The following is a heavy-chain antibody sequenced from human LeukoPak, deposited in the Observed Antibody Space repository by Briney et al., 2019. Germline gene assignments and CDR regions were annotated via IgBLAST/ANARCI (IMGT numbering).Heavy chain of an antibody. J-gene: IGHJ5*02. CDR1: GGSISSYY. Sequence: PSETLYLTCTVSGGSISSYYWSWIRQPPGKGLEWIGEINHSGSTNYNPSLKSRVTISVDTSKNQFSLKLSSVTAADTAVYYCARGGWLVFPWGQGTLVTVSS. D-gene: IGHD6-19*01. V-gene: IGHV4-34*01. CDR2: INHSGST. CDR3: ARGGWLVFP.